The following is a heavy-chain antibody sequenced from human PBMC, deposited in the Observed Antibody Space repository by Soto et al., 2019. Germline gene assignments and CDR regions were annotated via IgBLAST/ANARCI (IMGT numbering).Heavy chain of an antibody. D-gene: IGHD1-26*01. J-gene: IGHJ3*02. CDR2: IWYDGSNK. V-gene: IGHV3-33*01. Sequence: GGSLRLSCAASGFTFSSYGMHWVRQAPGKGLEWVAVIWYDGSNKYYADSVKGRFTISRDNSKNTLYLQMNSLRAEDTAVYYCARGLIVGAQKSRGFAFDIWGQGTMVTVSS. CDR3: ARGLIVGAQKSRGFAFDI. CDR1: GFTFSSYG.